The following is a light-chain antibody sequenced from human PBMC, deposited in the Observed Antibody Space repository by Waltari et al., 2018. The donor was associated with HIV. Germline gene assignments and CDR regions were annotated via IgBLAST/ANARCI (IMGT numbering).Light chain of an antibody. CDR2: DVT. CDR3: SSYTSSSTWV. V-gene: IGLV2-14*03. Sequence: QSALTQPASVSGSPGQSITISCPGTSSDVGGSNYVSWYQQHPGKAPKLMIYDVTNRPSGVSNRFAGSKSGNTASLTISGLQLEDEADYYCSSYTSSSTWVFGGGTKLTVL. CDR1: SSDVGGSNY. J-gene: IGLJ3*02.